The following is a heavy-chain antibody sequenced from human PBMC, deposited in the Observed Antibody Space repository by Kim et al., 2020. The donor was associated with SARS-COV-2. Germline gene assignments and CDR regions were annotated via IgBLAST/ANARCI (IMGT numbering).Heavy chain of an antibody. D-gene: IGHD3-10*01. CDR1: GGTFSSYA. V-gene: IGHV1-69*13. J-gene: IGHJ6*02. CDR3: ARVGYGSGSYYAPIKYYYYGMDV. CDR2: IIPIFGTA. Sequence: SLKVSCKASGGTFSSYAISWVRQAPGQGLEWMGGIIPIFGTANYAQKFQGRVTITADESTSTAYMELSSLRSEDTAVYYCARVGYGSGSYYAPIKYYYYGMDVWGQGTTVTVSS.